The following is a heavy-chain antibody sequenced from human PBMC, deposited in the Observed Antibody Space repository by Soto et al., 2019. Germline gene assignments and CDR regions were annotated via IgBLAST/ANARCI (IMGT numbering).Heavy chain of an antibody. V-gene: IGHV5-51*01. CDR2: IDLSNSGT. Sequence: GAEVKKPGESLKISCKGFGYSFSNHWIGWVRQMPGKGLEWMGFIDLSNSGTRYSPSIQGQDAITADKSISTVYLQWSSLKASDTAMYYCARRTSTSGWRHYFDYWGQGTLVTVTS. CDR3: ARRTSTSGWRHYFDY. CDR1: GYSFSNHW. J-gene: IGHJ4*02. D-gene: IGHD6-19*01.